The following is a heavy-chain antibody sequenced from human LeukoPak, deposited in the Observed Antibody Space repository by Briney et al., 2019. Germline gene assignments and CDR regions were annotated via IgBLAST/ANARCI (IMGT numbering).Heavy chain of an antibody. Sequence: PGGSLRPSCAASGFSFSKYAMHWVRQAPGKGLEWVAVISFDETKKYYADSVKGRFTISRDNSNNTLFLQMNSVKTEDTAVYFCARMKVIKGASLDYWGQGSPVTVSS. CDR3: ARMKVIKGASLDY. V-gene: IGHV3-30-3*01. J-gene: IGHJ4*02. CDR2: ISFDETKK. D-gene: IGHD2-21*01. CDR1: GFSFSKYA.